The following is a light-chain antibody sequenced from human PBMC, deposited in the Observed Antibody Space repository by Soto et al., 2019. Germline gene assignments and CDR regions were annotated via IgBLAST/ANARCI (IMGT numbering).Light chain of an antibody. J-gene: IGLJ1*01. CDR1: SGHSSYA. CDR2: LNSDGSH. V-gene: IGLV4-69*01. Sequence: QPVLTQSPSASAPLGASVKLTCTLSSGHSSYAIAWHQQQPEKGPRYLMKLNSDGSHSKGDGIPDRFSGSSSGAERYLTISSLQSEDEADYYCQTWVTGIYVFGTGTKVTVL. CDR3: QTWVTGIYV.